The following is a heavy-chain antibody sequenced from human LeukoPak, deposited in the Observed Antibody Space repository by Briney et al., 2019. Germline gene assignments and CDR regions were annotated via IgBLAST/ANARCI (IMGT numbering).Heavy chain of an antibody. V-gene: IGHV3-21*04. Sequence: GGSLRLSCAASGFTFNTYSMSWVRQAPGKGLEWVSIISRTSESIFYADSVKGRFTISRDNAKNSLYLQMNSLRAEDTALYYCAKDIYYDSSGYFDYWGQGTLVTVSS. CDR3: AKDIYYDSSGYFDY. CDR2: ISRTSESI. CDR1: GFTFNTYS. D-gene: IGHD3-22*01. J-gene: IGHJ4*02.